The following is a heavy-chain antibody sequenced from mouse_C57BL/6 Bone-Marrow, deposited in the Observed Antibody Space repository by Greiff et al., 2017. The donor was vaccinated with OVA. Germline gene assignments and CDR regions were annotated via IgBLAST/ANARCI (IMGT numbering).Heavy chain of an antibody. J-gene: IGHJ2*01. CDR2: INPSSGYT. CDR1: GYTFTSYW. Sequence: QVQLQQSGAELAKPGASVKLSCKASGYTFTSYWMHWVKQRPGQGLEWIGYINPSSGYTKYNQKFKDKATLTADKSSSTAYMQLSSLTYEDSAVYYCARSHKIYYYGSSSFDYWGQGTTLTVSS. V-gene: IGHV1-7*01. CDR3: ARSHKIYYYGSSSFDY. D-gene: IGHD1-1*01.